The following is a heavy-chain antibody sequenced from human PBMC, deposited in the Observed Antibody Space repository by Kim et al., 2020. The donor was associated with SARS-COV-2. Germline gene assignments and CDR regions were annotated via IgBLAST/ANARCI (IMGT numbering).Heavy chain of an antibody. J-gene: IGHJ5*02. Sequence: ASVKVSCKASGYTFTKYAINWVRQAPGQGFEWMGWIDTTTGNPTYGQGFGGRIVFSLDTSVGTAYLQISSLKTEDTAVYYCVRDSLYSRSSQFDPWGQGTLVIVSS. CDR1: GYTFTKYA. D-gene: IGHD6-6*01. CDR3: VRDSLYSRSSQFDP. V-gene: IGHV7-4-1*02. CDR2: IDTTTGNP.